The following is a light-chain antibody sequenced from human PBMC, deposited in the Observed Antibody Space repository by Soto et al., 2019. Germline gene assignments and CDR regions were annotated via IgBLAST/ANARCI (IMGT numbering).Light chain of an antibody. CDR1: SSDFGSYNL. CDR3: CSYAGTTTFYV. Sequence: QSALTQPASVSGSPGQSITISCTGTSSDFGSYNLVSWYQVYPGRAPQLILYEATKRPSGVSSRFSGSRSGNSASLTISGLQIEDEADYYCCSYAGTTTFYVFGTGTKLTVL. J-gene: IGLJ1*01. CDR2: EAT. V-gene: IGLV2-23*01.